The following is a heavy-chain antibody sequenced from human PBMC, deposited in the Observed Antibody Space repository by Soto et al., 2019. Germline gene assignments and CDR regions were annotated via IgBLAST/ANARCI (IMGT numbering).Heavy chain of an antibody. CDR2: ISYDGSNK. D-gene: IGHD3-10*01. CDR1: GFTFSSYG. CDR3: AKDRAFGELLLSGYIFDY. Sequence: PGGSLRLSCAASGFTFSSYGMHWVRQAPGKGLEWVAVISYDGSNKYYADSVKGRFTISRDNSKNTLYLQMNSLRAEDTAVYYCAKDRAFGELLLSGYIFDYWGQGTLVTVSS. J-gene: IGHJ4*02. V-gene: IGHV3-30*18.